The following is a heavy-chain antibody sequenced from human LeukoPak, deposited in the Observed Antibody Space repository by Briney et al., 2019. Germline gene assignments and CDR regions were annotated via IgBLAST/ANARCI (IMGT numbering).Heavy chain of an antibody. V-gene: IGHV3-64*01. CDR2: ISGNGRST. CDR1: GFTFSTYA. CDR3: TRDIGRLRGDAFDL. D-gene: IGHD2-15*01. J-gene: IGHJ3*01. Sequence: GGSLRLSCTASGFTFSTYATHWVRQAPGKGLEYVSGISGNGRSTFYASSVKGRFTVSRDNSKDTLYLQMGSLRAGDMAVYYCTRDIGRLRGDAFDLWGQGTMVTVSS.